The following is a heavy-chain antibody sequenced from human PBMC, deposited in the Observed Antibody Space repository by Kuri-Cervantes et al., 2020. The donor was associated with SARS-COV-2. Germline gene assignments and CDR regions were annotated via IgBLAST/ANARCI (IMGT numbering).Heavy chain of an antibody. CDR3: ARSLRYYFDY. J-gene: IGHJ4*02. Sequence: GESLKISCAASGFTFSSYAMHWVRQAPGKGLEWVAVISYDGSNKYYADSVKGRFTISRDNAKNSLYLQMNSLRAEDTAVYYCARSLRYYFDYWGQGTLVTVSS. V-gene: IGHV3-30*04. CDR1: GFTFSSYA. CDR2: ISYDGSNK.